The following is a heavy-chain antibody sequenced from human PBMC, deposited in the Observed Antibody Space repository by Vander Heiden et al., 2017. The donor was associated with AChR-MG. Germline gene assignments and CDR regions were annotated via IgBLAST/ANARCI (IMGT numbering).Heavy chain of an antibody. D-gene: IGHD2-2*01. CDR3: ARTQGVVVPAGFDY. CDR1: GGSISSGGYY. CDR2: IYDSGST. Sequence: QVQLQESGPGLVKPSQTLSLTCPVSGGSISSGGYYWRWIRQHPGKGLEWIGYIYDSGSTYYNPSLKSRVTISVDTSKNQFSLKLSSVTAADTAVYYCARTQGVVVPAGFDYWGQGTLVTVAS. V-gene: IGHV4-31*03. J-gene: IGHJ4*02.